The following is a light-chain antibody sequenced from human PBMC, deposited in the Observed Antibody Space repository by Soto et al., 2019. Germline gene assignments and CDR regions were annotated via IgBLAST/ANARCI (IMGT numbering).Light chain of an antibody. Sequence: SYELTQPLSVSVALGQTARITCGGNNIGIKNVHWYQQKPGQAPVLVIYRDYNRPSGIPERFSGSNSGNTATLTISRAQAGDEADYYCQVWDSNTVVFGGGNKLTVL. CDR3: QVWDSNTVV. CDR2: RDY. V-gene: IGLV3-9*01. J-gene: IGLJ2*01. CDR1: NIGIKN.